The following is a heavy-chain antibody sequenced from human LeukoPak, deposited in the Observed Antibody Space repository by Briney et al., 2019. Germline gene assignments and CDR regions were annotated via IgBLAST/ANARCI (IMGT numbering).Heavy chain of an antibody. CDR2: MNPNSGNT. CDR1: GGTFSSYA. D-gene: IGHD3-3*01. V-gene: IGHV1-8*03. J-gene: IGHJ3*02. CDR3: ARAHYDFWSGYYSYDAFDI. Sequence: ASVKVSCKASGGTFSSYAINWVRQATGQGLEWMGWMNPNSGNTGYAQKFQGRVTITRNTSISTAYMELSSLRSEDTAVYYCARAHYDFWSGYYSYDAFDIWGQGTMVTVSS.